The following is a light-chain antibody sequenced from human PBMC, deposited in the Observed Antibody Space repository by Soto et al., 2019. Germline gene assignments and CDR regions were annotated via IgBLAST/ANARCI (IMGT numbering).Light chain of an antibody. J-gene: IGKJ5*01. V-gene: IGKV3-20*01. Sequence: EILSTQSPGTLSLSPGSGFTISCLALPTIRYNYLAWYQQRPGQAPRLLIYDASSRATGVPGRFSGSGSGTDFTLTISRLEPEDFAVYSCQQYDGSSITFGQGTRVEIK. CDR2: DAS. CDR1: PTIRYNY. CDR3: QQYDGSSIT.